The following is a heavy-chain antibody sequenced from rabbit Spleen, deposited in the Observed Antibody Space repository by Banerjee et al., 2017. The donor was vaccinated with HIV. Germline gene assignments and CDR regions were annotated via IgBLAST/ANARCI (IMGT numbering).Heavy chain of an antibody. D-gene: IGHD8-1*01. V-gene: IGHV1S40*01. CDR3: ARDTGSSFSSYGMDL. CDR1: GVSFSGNSY. CDR2: INTATGKA. J-gene: IGHJ6*01. Sequence: QSLEESGGDLVKPGASLTLTCIASGVSFSGNSYMCWVRQAPGKGLEWIACINTATGKAVYASWAKGRFTCSKTSSTTVTLQMTSLTVADTATYFCARDTGSSFSSYGMDLWAQGPWSPS.